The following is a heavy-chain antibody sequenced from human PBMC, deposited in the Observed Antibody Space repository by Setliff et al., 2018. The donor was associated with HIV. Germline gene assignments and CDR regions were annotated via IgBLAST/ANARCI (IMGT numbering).Heavy chain of an antibody. Sequence: PSETLSLTCTVSGASTSNDYWNWIRQSPGKGLEWIGYISSSGSTNSNPSLKSRVTMSIDTPQNQFSLKLTSVTATDTAVYYCARHRYSSSINWFDPWGQGTLVTVSS. J-gene: IGHJ5*02. CDR2: ISSSGST. CDR1: GASTSNDY. D-gene: IGHD6-13*01. V-gene: IGHV4-59*08. CDR3: ARHRYSSSINWFDP.